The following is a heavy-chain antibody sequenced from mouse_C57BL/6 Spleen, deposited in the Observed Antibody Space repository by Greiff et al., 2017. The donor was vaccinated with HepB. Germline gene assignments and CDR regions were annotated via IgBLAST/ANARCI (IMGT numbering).Heavy chain of an antibody. CDR2: ISYDGSN. CDR3: ARSLGYYGPMDY. V-gene: IGHV3-6*01. D-gene: IGHD1-1*01. CDR1: GYSITSGYY. J-gene: IGHJ4*01. Sequence: EVQLQQSGPGLVKPSQSLSLTCSVTGYSITSGYYWNWIRQFPGNKLEWMGYISYDGSNNYNPSLKNRISITRDTSKNQFFLKLNSVTTEDTATYYCARSLGYYGPMDYWGQGTSVTVSS.